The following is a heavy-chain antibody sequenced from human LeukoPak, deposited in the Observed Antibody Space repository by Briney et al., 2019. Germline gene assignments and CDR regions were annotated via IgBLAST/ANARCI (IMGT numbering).Heavy chain of an antibody. J-gene: IGHJ4*02. D-gene: IGHD3-10*01. CDR1: GGTFSSYA. Sequence: SVKVSCKASGGTFSSYAISWVRQAPGQGLEWMGGIIPIFGTANYAQKFQGRVTITTDESTSTAYMELSSLRSEDTAVYYCAREAAYYYGSRHPFDYWGQGTLVTVSS. V-gene: IGHV1-69*05. CDR2: IIPIFGTA. CDR3: AREAAYYYGSRHPFDY.